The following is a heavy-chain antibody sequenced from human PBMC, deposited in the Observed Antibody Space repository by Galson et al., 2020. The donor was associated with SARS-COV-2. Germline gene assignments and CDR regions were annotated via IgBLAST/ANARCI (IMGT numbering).Heavy chain of an antibody. CDR2: ISSNGATS. Sequence: GGSRDSPVQPLDSSSVTTLCTVRQAPGKGLEYVSAISSNGATSFYADSVNGRFTMSRDNSKNMFYLQMTALRLEDTAFYYCLSYSSTRQNYWGQGTLVTVSS. CDR3: LSYSSTRQNY. J-gene: IGHJ4*02. CDR1: DSSSVTTL. V-gene: IGHV3-64D*06. D-gene: IGHD2-2*01.